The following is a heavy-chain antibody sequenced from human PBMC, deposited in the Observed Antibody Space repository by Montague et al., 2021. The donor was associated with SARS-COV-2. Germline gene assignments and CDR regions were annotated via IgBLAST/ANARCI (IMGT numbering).Heavy chain of an antibody. CDR1: GGSFSNYY. D-gene: IGHD2-15*01. CDR3: ARGVVAAPPVVDY. V-gene: IGHV4-34*01. CDR2: SNHRGST. Sequence: SETLSLTCAVYGGSFSNYYWSWIRQPPGKGLEWIGDSNHRGSTNYNPSFKSRVTISVDTSKNQFSLKLSSVTAADTAMYYCARGVVAAPPVVDYWGRGTLVTVSS. J-gene: IGHJ4*02.